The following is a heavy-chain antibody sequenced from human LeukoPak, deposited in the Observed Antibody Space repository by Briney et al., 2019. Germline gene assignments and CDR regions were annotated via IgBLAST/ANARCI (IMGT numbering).Heavy chain of an antibody. Sequence: MPSETLSLTCTVSGGSISSYYWSWIRQPPGKGLEWIGYIYYSGSTNYNPSLKSRVTISVDTSKNQFSLKLSSVTAADTAVYYCARFPITGTTGIWGQGTMVTVSS. CDR1: GGSISSYY. J-gene: IGHJ3*02. CDR3: ARFPITGTTGI. V-gene: IGHV4-59*01. D-gene: IGHD1-20*01. CDR2: IYYSGST.